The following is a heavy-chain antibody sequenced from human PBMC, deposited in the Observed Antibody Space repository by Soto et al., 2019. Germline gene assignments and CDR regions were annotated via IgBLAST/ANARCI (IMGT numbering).Heavy chain of an antibody. Sequence: QVQLRQWGAGLLKPSETLYLTCAVFGGSFSDYYWTWIRQPPGKGLEWIGEINHSGTTSYNPSLKSRLTISVDTSNNQFSLKLSSVTAADTAVYYCARKPIYHFFAGYYSVDYWGQGTLVTVSS. J-gene: IGHJ4*02. CDR3: ARKPIYHFFAGYYSVDY. V-gene: IGHV4-34*01. CDR1: GGSFSDYY. CDR2: INHSGTT. D-gene: IGHD3-9*01.